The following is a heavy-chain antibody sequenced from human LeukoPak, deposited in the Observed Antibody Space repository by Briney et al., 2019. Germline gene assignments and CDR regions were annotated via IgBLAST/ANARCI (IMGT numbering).Heavy chain of an antibody. V-gene: IGHV3-53*01. CDR1: GFTFSSYA. Sequence: GGSLRLSCAASGFTFSSYAMHWVRQAPGKGLEWVSVIYSGGSTYYADSVRGRFTISRDNYKNTLYLQMNSLRAEDTAVYYCARDLSPWESRNPDAFDIWGQRTTVTVSS. J-gene: IGHJ3*02. CDR2: IYSGGST. CDR3: ARDLSPWESRNPDAFDI. D-gene: IGHD1-14*01.